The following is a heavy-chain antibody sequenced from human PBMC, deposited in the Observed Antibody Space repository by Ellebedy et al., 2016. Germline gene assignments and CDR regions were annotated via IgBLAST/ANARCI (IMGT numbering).Heavy chain of an antibody. Sequence: GESLKISCAASGFTLSNYAMNWVRQAPGKGPEWVSYISSSSSVIYYADSVKGRFTISRDHAKNSLYLQMNSLRAEDTAVYYCARDPSYGSSWYRYFDYWGQGTLVTVSS. CDR3: ARDPSYGSSWYRYFDY. D-gene: IGHD6-13*01. V-gene: IGHV3-48*04. J-gene: IGHJ4*02. CDR2: ISSSSSVI. CDR1: GFTLSNYA.